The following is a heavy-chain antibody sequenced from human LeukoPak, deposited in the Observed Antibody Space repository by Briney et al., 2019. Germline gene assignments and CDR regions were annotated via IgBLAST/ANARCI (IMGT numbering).Heavy chain of an antibody. Sequence: PGGSLRLSCAASGFTFSSYAMNCVRQAPGKGLEWVSAISGSGGSTYYADSVKGRFTISRDNSKNTLYLQLNRLRADDTAVYYCAKPSEWLVADYFDYWGQGTPVTVSS. CDR3: AKPSEWLVADYFDY. D-gene: IGHD6-19*01. J-gene: IGHJ4*02. V-gene: IGHV3-23*01. CDR2: ISGSGGST. CDR1: GFTFSSYA.